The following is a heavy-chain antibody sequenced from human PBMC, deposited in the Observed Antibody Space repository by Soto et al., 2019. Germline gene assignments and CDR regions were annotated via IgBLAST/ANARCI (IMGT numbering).Heavy chain of an antibody. V-gene: IGHV2-70*11. CDR1: GFSLSTSGMC. D-gene: IGHD1-20*01. CDR3: ARMWSTTDNWNPPVYFDY. CDR2: IDWDDDK. J-gene: IGHJ4*02. Sequence: GTGPTLMNHTQTLAQTCTFSGFSLSTSGMCVSWIRQPPGKALEWLARIDWDDDKYYSTSLKTRLTISKDTSKNQVVLTMTNMDPVDTATYYCARMWSTTDNWNPPVYFDYWGQGTLVTVSS.